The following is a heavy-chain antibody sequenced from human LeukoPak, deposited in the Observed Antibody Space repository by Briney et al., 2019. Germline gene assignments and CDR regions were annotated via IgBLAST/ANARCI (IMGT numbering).Heavy chain of an antibody. CDR1: GFTFSDYY. D-gene: IGHD3-22*01. V-gene: IGHV3-11*03. Sequence: TGGSLRLSCAASGFTFSDYYMSWIRQAPGKGLEWVSYISSSSSYTNYADSVKGRFTISRDNAKNSLYLQMNSLRAEGTAVYYCARTPYYYDSSGYYPSDYWGQGTLVTVSS. J-gene: IGHJ4*02. CDR3: ARTPYYYDSSGYYPSDY. CDR2: ISSSSSYT.